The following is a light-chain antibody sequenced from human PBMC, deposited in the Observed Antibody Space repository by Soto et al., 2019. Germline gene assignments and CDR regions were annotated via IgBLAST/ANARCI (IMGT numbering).Light chain of an antibody. Sequence: QSVLTQSPSVSGAPGQRVTISCSGSSSNIGAGHDVYWYQQLPGTAPKLLIYGNSNRPSGVPDRFSGSKSGTSASLAITGIQAEGEADYYCQSYDSSLSGVVFGGGTQLT. CDR3: QSYDSSLSGVV. J-gene: IGLJ2*01. V-gene: IGLV1-40*01. CDR2: GNS. CDR1: SSNIGAGHD.